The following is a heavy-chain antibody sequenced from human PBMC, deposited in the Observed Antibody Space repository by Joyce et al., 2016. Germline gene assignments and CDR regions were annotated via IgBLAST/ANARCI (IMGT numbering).Heavy chain of an antibody. CDR1: GFSFRGHD. V-gene: IGHV3-48*03. CDR2: ISSRGNTI. J-gene: IGHJ4*02. D-gene: IGHD2-8*02. Sequence: EVQLEESGGGLAQPGGSLRLSCAASGFSFRGHDMSWVRQAPGKGLQWVSYISSRGNTIQYADPVKGRFTISRDNAKNSLYLQMNSLRAEDTAIYYCTRSLQGTGYDYWGQGTLVTVSS. CDR3: TRSLQGTGYDY.